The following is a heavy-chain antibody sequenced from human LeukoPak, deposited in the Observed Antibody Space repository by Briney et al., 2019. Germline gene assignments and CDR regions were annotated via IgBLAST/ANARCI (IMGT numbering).Heavy chain of an antibody. Sequence: LETLSLTCVVSGGSISSNNWWSWVRQPPGKGLEWIGEIFQSGSTNSNPSLKSRVTISVDKSKNQFSLRLSSVTAADTAVYYCARVLSGSNFDSWGHGTLVTVSS. V-gene: IGHV4-4*02. J-gene: IGHJ4*01. CDR2: IFQSGST. D-gene: IGHD3-22*01. CDR1: GGSISSNNW. CDR3: ARVLSGSNFDS.